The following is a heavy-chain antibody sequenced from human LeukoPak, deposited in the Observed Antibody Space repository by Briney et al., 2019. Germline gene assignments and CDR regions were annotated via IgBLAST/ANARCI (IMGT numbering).Heavy chain of an antibody. D-gene: IGHD6-13*01. CDR3: ATDSSTWPRIPGY. Sequence: ASVKVSCKASGYTFTTYAMHWVRQAPGQRLQWMGWINAGNGNTQYSQNFQGRLTITRDTSASTAYMELSSLRSGDTAVYYCATDSSTWPRIPGYWGQGTLVTVSS. J-gene: IGHJ4*02. CDR1: GYTFTTYA. V-gene: IGHV1-3*01. CDR2: INAGNGNT.